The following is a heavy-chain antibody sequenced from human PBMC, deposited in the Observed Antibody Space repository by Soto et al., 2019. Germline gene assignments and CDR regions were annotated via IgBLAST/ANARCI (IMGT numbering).Heavy chain of an antibody. Sequence: QVQLVESGGGVVQPGRSLRLSCAASGFPFSSYGMHWVRQAPGKGLEWVAVIWYDGSNKYHADSVKGRFIISRDNSKNTLYLQMNSLRAEDTAVYYCARSGGWGQGTLVTVSS. CDR2: IWYDGSNK. D-gene: IGHD6-19*01. J-gene: IGHJ4*02. CDR3: ARSGG. CDR1: GFPFSSYG. V-gene: IGHV3-33*01.